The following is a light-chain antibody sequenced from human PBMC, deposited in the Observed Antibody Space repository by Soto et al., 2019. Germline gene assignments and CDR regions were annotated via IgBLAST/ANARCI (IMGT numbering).Light chain of an antibody. J-gene: IGKJ5*01. CDR3: QQYHNWPPIT. CDR2: GAS. V-gene: IGKV3-15*01. Sequence: EIVMTQSPATLSVSPGERATLSCRASQSFSSNLAWYQQKPGQAPRLLIYGASTRATGIPARFSGSGSGTEFTLTISSLQSEDFAVYFCQQYHNWPPITFGQGTRLQI. CDR1: QSFSSN.